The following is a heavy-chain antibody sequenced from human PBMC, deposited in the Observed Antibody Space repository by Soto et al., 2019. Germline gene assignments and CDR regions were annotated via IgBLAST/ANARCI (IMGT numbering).Heavy chain of an antibody. V-gene: IGHV3-23*01. CDR2: ISGSAASA. D-gene: IGHD3-10*01. CDR3: ANERSSGSTDNFDY. CDR1: GFTFSNYA. Sequence: GGSLRLSCAASGFTFSNYAMSWVRQAPGKGLEWVSRISGSAASAYYADSVKGRFTISRDNSKNTLYLQMYSLRAEDTAVYYCANERSSGSTDNFDYWGQGSLVTVSS. J-gene: IGHJ4*02.